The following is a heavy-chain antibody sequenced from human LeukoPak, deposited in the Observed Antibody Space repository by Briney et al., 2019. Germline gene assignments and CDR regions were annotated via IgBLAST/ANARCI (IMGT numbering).Heavy chain of an antibody. J-gene: IGHJ4*02. CDR1: GFTYSSSA. D-gene: IGHD4-23*01. CDR2: IYNDGNT. CDR3: MGYGGNSV. Sequence: GGSLRLSCAASGFTYSSSAMSWVRQAPGKGLEWVSTIYNDGNTYYADSVKGRFTISRDNSKNTLHLQMNSLRAEDTAVHYCMGYGGNSVWGQGTLVTVSS. V-gene: IGHV3-66*01.